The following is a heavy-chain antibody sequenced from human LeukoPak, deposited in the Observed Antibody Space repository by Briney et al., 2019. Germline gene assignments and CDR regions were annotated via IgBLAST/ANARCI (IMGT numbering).Heavy chain of an antibody. CDR1: GFTFSSYA. CDR3: AREDGSGSGGYYMDV. V-gene: IGHV3-30*04. J-gene: IGHJ6*03. CDR2: ISYDGSNK. D-gene: IGHD3-10*01. Sequence: GGSLRLSCAASGFTFSSYAMHWVRQAPGKGLEWVAVISYDGSNKYYADSVKGRFTISRDNSKNTLYLQMNSLRAEDTAVYYCAREDGSGSGGYYMDVWGKGTTVTVSS.